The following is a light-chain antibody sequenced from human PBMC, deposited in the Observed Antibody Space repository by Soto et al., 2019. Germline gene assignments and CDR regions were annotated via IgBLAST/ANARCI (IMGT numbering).Light chain of an antibody. J-gene: IGLJ1*01. Sequence: QSALTHAASVSGCPGQSITISCTGTSSDVGGYNFVSWYQQHPDKAPKLMIYDVTNRPSGVSNRFSGSKSGNTASLTISGLQAEDEADYYCSSYTSISTYVFGPGTKLTVL. CDR2: DVT. V-gene: IGLV2-14*01. CDR1: SSDVGGYNF. CDR3: SSYTSISTYV.